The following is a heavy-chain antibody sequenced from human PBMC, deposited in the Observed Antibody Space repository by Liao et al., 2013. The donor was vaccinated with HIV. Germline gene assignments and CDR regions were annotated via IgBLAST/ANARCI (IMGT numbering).Heavy chain of an antibody. J-gene: IGHJ3*02. CDR2: IYYSGIT. CDR3: ARLTGDDAFDI. V-gene: IGHV4-59*01. D-gene: IGHD7-27*01. CDR1: GDSISSYS. Sequence: QVQLQESGPGLVKPAETLSLTCTVSGDSISSYSWTWIRQPPGRGLECIVYIYYSGITHYSPSLKSRVTISVDTSKNQFSLKLSSVTAADTAMYYCARLTGDDAFDIWGQGTMVIVSS.